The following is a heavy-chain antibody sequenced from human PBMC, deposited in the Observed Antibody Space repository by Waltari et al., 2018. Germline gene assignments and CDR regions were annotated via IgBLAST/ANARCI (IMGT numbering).Heavy chain of an antibody. V-gene: IGHV3-74*01. D-gene: IGHD4-17*01. CDR1: GFTYSLYW. CDR3: ARGARRTTVTTGWWYFDL. CDR2: SNSDGSST. Sequence: EVQLVESGGGLVQPGGSLRLSCEASGFTYSLYWMHWVRQVPGKGLAWVSRSNSDGSSTSYADSVKGRFTIYKDNAKNTVYLQMNSLRVDDTAIYYCARGARRTTVTTGWWYFDLWGRGTLVTVSS. J-gene: IGHJ2*01.